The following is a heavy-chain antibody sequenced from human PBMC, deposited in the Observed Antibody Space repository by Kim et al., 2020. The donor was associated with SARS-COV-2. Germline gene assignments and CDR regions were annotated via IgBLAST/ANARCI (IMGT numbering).Heavy chain of an antibody. Sequence: ASVKVSCKGFGYTFSSYGISWVRHAPGQGLEWMGWISAYNGHTGYAQKFQGRVTMTTDTSTRTAYMEMRSLRFDDTAVYYCASTPRFLEWLSPGGMDVWRQGTTVPVAS. CDR2: ISAYNGHT. J-gene: IGHJ6*02. CDR1: GYTFSSYG. CDR3: ASTPRFLEWLSPGGMDV. V-gene: IGHV1-18*04. D-gene: IGHD3-3*01.